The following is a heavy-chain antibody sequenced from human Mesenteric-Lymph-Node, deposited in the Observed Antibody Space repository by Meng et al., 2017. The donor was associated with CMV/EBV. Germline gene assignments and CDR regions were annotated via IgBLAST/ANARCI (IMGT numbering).Heavy chain of an antibody. Sequence: GESLKISCAASGFTFGDYAMGWVRQAPGKGLEWVSGISGSGIGRYYAGSVKGRFTISRDNSKNTLFLQMSSLGGDDTAVYYCAKIGGYCSNTNCYIRYGFDVWGQGTAVTVSS. D-gene: IGHD2-2*01. CDR3: AKIGGYCSNTNCYIRYGFDV. CDR2: ISGSGIGR. V-gene: IGHV3-23*01. J-gene: IGHJ6*02. CDR1: GFTFGDYA.